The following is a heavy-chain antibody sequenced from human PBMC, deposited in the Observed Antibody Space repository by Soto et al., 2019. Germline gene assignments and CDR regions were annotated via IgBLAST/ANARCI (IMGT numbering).Heavy chain of an antibody. J-gene: IGHJ4*02. V-gene: IGHV3-23*01. CDR2: ISGSGGST. CDR1: GLTFSSYA. Sequence: SLRLSCVASGLTFSSYAMSWVRQAPGKVLEWVSAISGSGGSTYYADSVKGRFTISRDNSKNTLYLQMNSLRAEDTAVYYCAKDRPPVVPAARVGXWGQGTLVTVSS. CDR3: AKDRPPVVPAARVGX. D-gene: IGHD2-2*01.